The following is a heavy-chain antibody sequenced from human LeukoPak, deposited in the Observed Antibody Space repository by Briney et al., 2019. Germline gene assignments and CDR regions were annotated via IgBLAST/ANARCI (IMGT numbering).Heavy chain of an antibody. CDR3: ARTTKYQFKWAGFDP. Sequence: SETLSLTCAVYGGSFSGYYWSWIRQPPGKGLEWIGEINHSGSTNYNPSLKSRVTISVDTSKNQFSLKLSSVTAAHTAVYYCARTTKYQFKWAGFDPWGQGTLVTVSS. J-gene: IGHJ5*02. CDR1: GGSFSGYY. CDR2: INHSGST. D-gene: IGHD2-2*01. V-gene: IGHV4-34*01.